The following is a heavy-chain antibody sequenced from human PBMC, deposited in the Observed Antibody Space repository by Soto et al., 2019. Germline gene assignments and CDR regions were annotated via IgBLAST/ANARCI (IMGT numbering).Heavy chain of an antibody. CDR2: ISAYNGNT. CDR3: ARVVTGAPPRHNWFDP. CDR1: GYTFTSYG. D-gene: IGHD3-10*01. J-gene: IGHJ5*02. V-gene: IGHV1-18*04. Sequence: ASVKVSCKASGYTFTSYGISWVRQAPGQGLEWMGWISAYNGNTNYAQKLQGRVTMTTDTSTSTAYMELRSLRSDDTAVYYCARVVTGAPPRHNWFDPWGQGTLVTV.